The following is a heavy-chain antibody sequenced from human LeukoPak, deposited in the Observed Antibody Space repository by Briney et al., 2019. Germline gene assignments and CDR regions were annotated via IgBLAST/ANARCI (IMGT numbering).Heavy chain of an antibody. CDR3: AKDGAVTTEYYFDY. V-gene: IGHV3-43D*04. Sequence: GGSLRLSCAASGFTFDDYAMHWVRQAPGKGLEWVSLISWDGGSTYYVDSVKGRFTISRDNSKNSLYLQMNSLRAEDTALYYCAKDGAVTTEYYFDYWGQGTLVTVSS. J-gene: IGHJ4*02. CDR2: ISWDGGST. CDR1: GFTFDDYA. D-gene: IGHD4-17*01.